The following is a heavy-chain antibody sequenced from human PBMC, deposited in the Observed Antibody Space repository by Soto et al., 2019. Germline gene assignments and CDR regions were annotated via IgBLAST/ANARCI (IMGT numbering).Heavy chain of an antibody. CDR3: AKDKSNQLLLFDY. CDR1: GFTFDDYA. V-gene: IGHV3-9*01. Sequence: EVQLVESGGGLVQPGRSLRLSCAASGFTFDDYAMHWVRQAPGKGLEWVSGISWNSGSIGYADSVKGRFTISRDNAKNSLYLQMNSLRAEDTALYYCAKDKSNQLLLFDYWGQGTLVTVFS. CDR2: ISWNSGSI. D-gene: IGHD2-2*01. J-gene: IGHJ4*02.